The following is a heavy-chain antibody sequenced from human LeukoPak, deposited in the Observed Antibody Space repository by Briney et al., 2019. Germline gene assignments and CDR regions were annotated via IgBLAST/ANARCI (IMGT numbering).Heavy chain of an antibody. CDR1: EFSVGSNY. D-gene: IGHD6-13*01. J-gene: IGHJ5*02. V-gene: IGHV3-11*04. CDR3: AREAPGYSSSPRPTNNWFDP. CDR2: ISSSGSTI. Sequence: GGSLRLSCAASEFSVGSNYMTWVRQAPGKGLEWVSYISSSGSTIYYADSVKGRFTISRDNAKNSLYLQMNSLRAEDTAVYYCAREAPGYSSSPRPTNNWFDPWGQGTLVTVSS.